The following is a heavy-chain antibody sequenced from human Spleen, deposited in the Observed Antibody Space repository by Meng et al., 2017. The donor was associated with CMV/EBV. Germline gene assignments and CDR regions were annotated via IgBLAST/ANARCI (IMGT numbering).Heavy chain of an antibody. CDR2: TYYRAKWYR. D-gene: IGHD6-19*01. V-gene: IGHV6-1*01. Sequence: SQTLSLTCALSGDSVSSNSGAWNWIRQSPSRGLEWLGRTYYRAKWYRDYAVSVKSRITTNADTSKNQFSLPLSPVTPEDTAVYYCSGDWSGWFYFDHWGRGTLVTVSS. CDR3: SGDWSGWFYFDH. CDR1: GDSVSSNSGA. J-gene: IGHJ4*02.